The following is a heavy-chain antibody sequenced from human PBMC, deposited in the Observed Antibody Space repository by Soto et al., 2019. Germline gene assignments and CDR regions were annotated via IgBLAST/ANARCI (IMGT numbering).Heavy chain of an antibody. Sequence: KPSETLSLTCTVSGGSVSSGSYYWSWIRQPPGKGLEWIGYIYYSGSTNYNPSLKSRVTISVDTSKNQFSLKLSSVTAADTAVYYCARARWNYRQTWFDPWGQGTLVTVSS. CDR2: IYYSGST. CDR3: ARARWNYRQTWFDP. CDR1: GGSVSSGSYY. V-gene: IGHV4-61*01. D-gene: IGHD1-7*01. J-gene: IGHJ5*02.